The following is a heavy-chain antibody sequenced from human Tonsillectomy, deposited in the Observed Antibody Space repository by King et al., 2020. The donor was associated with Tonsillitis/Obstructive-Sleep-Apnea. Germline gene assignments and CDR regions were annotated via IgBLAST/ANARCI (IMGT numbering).Heavy chain of an antibody. CDR2: IAYSGST. D-gene: IGHD2-2*01. CDR3: ARGYCISTRCYVGPWFAP. CDR1: GGSISSYY. J-gene: IGHJ5*02. V-gene: IGHV4-59*08. Sequence: VQLQESGPGLVKPSETLSLTCSVSGGSISSYYWSWIRQPPGEGLEWVGYIAYSGSTNYNPSLKSRVTISVDTSKNQCSLNLSSVTAADTALYYCARGYCISTRCYVGPWFAPWGQGTLVTVSS.